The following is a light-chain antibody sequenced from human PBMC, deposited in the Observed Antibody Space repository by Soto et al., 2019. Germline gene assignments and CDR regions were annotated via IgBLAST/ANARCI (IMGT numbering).Light chain of an antibody. V-gene: IGKV3-15*01. Sequence: EIVMTQSPTTLSVSPGGRATVSCRASEGVSSNLAWYQQKPGQAPRLLIYGASTRATGIPARFRGSESGTEFTLTISSLQSEDFAVYYCQQYNKWPLTFGGGTKVEIK. CDR3: QQYNKWPLT. CDR2: GAS. J-gene: IGKJ4*01. CDR1: EGVSSN.